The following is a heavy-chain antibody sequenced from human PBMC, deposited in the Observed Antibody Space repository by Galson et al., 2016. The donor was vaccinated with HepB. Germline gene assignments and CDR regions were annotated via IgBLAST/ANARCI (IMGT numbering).Heavy chain of an antibody. CDR3: ARDRNSRYGHSQHGMDV. D-gene: IGHD3-16*02. Sequence: SLRLSCAASGFSFSNFGFHWVRQAPGKGLEWVAVTSYDGSDKQYADSGKGRFTLSRDNSKSTLYLQMSSLRPEDTAVYYCARDRNSRYGHSQHGMDVWGQGTTGIVAS. J-gene: IGHJ6*01. CDR1: GFSFSNFG. V-gene: IGHV3-30*03. CDR2: TSYDGSDK.